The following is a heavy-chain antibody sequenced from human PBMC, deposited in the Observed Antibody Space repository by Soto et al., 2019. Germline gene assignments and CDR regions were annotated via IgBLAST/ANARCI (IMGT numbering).Heavy chain of an antibody. D-gene: IGHD6-13*01. Sequence: GGSLRLSCAASGFTFSSYSMNWVRQAPGKGLEWVSYISSSSSTIYYADSVKGRFTISRDNAKNSLYLQMNSLRAEDTAVYYCARDRAAAASTPFDYWGQGTLVTVSS. CDR3: ARDRAAAASTPFDY. CDR2: ISSSSSTI. CDR1: GFTFSSYS. J-gene: IGHJ4*02. V-gene: IGHV3-48*01.